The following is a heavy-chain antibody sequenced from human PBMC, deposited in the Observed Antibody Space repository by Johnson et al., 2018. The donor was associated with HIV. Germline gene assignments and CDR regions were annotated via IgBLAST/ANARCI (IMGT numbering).Heavy chain of an antibody. CDR3: ARGPWAFDI. CDR1: GFTVSSNY. J-gene: IGHJ3*02. CDR2: IYSGGST. V-gene: IGHV3-53*01. Sequence: EVQLVESGGGLIQPGGSLRLSCAASGFTVSSNYMSWVRQAPGKGLEWVSVIYSGGSTYYPGSVKGRFNISRENAKNSLYLQMNSLRAGDTAVYYCARGPWAFDIWGQGIMVTVSS.